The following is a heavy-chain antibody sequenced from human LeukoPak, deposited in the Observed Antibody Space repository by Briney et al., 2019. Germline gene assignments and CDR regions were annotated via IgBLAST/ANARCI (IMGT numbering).Heavy chain of an antibody. CDR3: ARRASGYGLY. CDR2: IYYSGST. D-gene: IGHD3-22*01. CDR1: GGSISSYY. V-gene: IGHV4-39*01. Sequence: KPSETLSLTCTVSGGSISSYYWGWIRQPPGKGLEWIGSIYYSGSTYYNPSLKSRVTISVDTSKNQFSLNLSSVTAADTAVYYCARRASGYGLYWGQGSLVTVSS. J-gene: IGHJ4*02.